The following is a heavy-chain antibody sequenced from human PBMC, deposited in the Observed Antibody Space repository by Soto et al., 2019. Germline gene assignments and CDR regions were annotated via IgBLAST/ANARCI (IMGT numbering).Heavy chain of an antibody. J-gene: IGHJ6*03. D-gene: IGHD4-4*01. V-gene: IGHV2-70*11. CDR3: ARITTARNYYYMDV. Sequence: SGPTLVKPTQTLTLTCTFSGFSLSTSGMCVSWIRQPPGKALEWLARIDWDDDKYYSTSLKTRLTISKDTSKNQVVLTMTNMDPVDTATYYCARITTARNYYYMDVWGKGTTVTVSS. CDR1: GFSLSTSGMC. CDR2: IDWDDDK.